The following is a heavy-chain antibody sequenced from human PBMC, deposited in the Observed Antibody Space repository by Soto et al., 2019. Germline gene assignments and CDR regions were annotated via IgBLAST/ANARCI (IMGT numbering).Heavy chain of an antibody. J-gene: IGHJ4*02. Sequence: SETLSLTCSVSGGSINTYWNLIRQPPVNALELLVYIYYSFTTNYNPSLKSRVTMSLYTSNNQFSLHLNSVTAADTSVYYCARDRSGSYSEPPRFDYWGQGILVT. CDR3: ARDRSGSYSEPPRFDY. CDR1: GGSINTY. CDR2: IYYSFTT. V-gene: IGHV4-59*01. D-gene: IGHD1-26*01.